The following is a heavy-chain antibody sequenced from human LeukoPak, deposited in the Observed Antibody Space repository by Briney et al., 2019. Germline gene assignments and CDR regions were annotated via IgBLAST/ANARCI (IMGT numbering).Heavy chain of an antibody. V-gene: IGHV3-9*01. CDR3: ARVLQLPDY. J-gene: IGHJ4*02. D-gene: IGHD3-10*01. CDR2: ISWNSGSI. CDR1: GFTFDDYA. Sequence: GGSLRLSCAASGFTFDDYAMHWVRQAPGKGLEWVSGISWNSGSIGYADSVKGRFTISRDNAKNTLYLQMNSLRAEDTAVYYCARVLQLPDYWGQGTLVTVSS.